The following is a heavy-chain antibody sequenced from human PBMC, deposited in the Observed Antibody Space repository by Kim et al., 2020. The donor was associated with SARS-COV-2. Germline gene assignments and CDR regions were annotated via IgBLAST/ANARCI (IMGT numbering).Heavy chain of an antibody. CDR1: GGSISSGGYY. CDR3: ARDHPHPVNYDFWSGYGNWFDP. J-gene: IGHJ5*02. Sequence: SETLSLTCTVSGGSISSGGYYWSWIRQHPGKGLEWIGYIYYSGSTYYNPSLKSRVTISVDTSKNQFSLKLSSVTAADTAVYYCARDHPHPVNYDFWSGYGNWFDPWGQGTLVTVSP. V-gene: IGHV4-31*03. CDR2: IYYSGST. D-gene: IGHD3-3*01.